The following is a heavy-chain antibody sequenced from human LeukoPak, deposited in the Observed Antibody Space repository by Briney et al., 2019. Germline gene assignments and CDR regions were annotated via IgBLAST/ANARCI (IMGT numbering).Heavy chain of an antibody. J-gene: IGHJ4*02. CDR3: ARSGSYYQNQGFDY. Sequence: GGSLRLSCAASGFTFSSYWMSWVRQAPGKGLEWVANIKQDGSEKYYVDSVKGRFTISRDNAKNSLYLQMNSLRAEDTAVYYCARSGSYYQNQGFDYWGQGTLATVSS. CDR2: IKQDGSEK. V-gene: IGHV3-7*01. D-gene: IGHD1-26*01. CDR1: GFTFSSYW.